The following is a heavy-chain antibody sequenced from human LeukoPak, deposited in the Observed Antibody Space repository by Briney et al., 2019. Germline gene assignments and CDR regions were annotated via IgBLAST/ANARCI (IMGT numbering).Heavy chain of an antibody. Sequence: GGSLRLSCAASGFTFSSYAMSWIRQAPGKGLEWVSAISGSGGTTYYADSVKGRYTISRDNSKNTLYLQMNSLRAEDIAVFYCAKGSTPGSHWGKVTTVTVSS. CDR1: GFTFSSYA. V-gene: IGHV3-23*01. D-gene: IGHD1-1*01. J-gene: IGHJ6*04. CDR3: AKGSTPGSH. CDR2: ISGSGGTT.